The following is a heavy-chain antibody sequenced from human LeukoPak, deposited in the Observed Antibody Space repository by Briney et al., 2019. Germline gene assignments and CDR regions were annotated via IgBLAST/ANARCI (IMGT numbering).Heavy chain of an antibody. CDR2: ISYDGSNK. CDR1: GFTFSSYG. Sequence: GSLRLSCAASGFTFSSYGMHWVRQAPGKGLEWVAVISYDGSNKYYADSVKGRFTISRDNSKNTLYLQMNSLRAEDTAVYYCAKDGNPLGYCSGGSCSPNWFDPWGQGTLVTVSS. V-gene: IGHV3-30*18. J-gene: IGHJ5*02. D-gene: IGHD2-15*01. CDR3: AKDGNPLGYCSGGSCSPNWFDP.